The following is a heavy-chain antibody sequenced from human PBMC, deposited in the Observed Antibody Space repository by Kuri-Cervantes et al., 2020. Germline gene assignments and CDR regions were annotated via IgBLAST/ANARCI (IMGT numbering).Heavy chain of an antibody. CDR2: IYSGGST. CDR1: GFTVSSNY. V-gene: IGHV3-66*01. CDR3: AREGALGATFYYYYGMDV. D-gene: IGHD1-26*01. J-gene: IGHJ6*02. Sequence: GESLKISCAASGFTVSSNYMSWVRQAPGKGLEWVSVIYSGGSTYYADSVKGRFTISRDNSKNTLYLQMNSLRAEDTAVYYCAREGALGATFYYYYGMDVWGQGTTVTVSS.